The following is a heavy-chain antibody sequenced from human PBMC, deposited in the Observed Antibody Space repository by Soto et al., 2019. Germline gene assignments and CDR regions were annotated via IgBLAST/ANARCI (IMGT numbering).Heavy chain of an antibody. Sequence: QITLKESGPTLVKPTQTLTLTCTFSGFSLTETGMGVGWIRQPPGKALEWLARIYWDDDKRYSPSLKRGLTISKDASKSQVVLTKTNVDAVDTATYYCAHRRSGYFDSWGQGTLVTVSS. CDR3: AHRRSGYFDS. J-gene: IGHJ4*02. V-gene: IGHV2-5*02. CDR2: IYWDDDK. CDR1: GFSLTETGMG.